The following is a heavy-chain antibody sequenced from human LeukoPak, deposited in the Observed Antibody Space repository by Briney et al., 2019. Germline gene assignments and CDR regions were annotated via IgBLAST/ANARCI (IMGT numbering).Heavy chain of an antibody. CDR1: GGSISSYY. Sequence: SETLSLTCTVSGGSISSYYWSWIRQPPGKGLEWIGYIYYSGSTNYNPSLKSRVTISVDTSKNQFSLKLSSVTAVDTAVYYCAAVAPQRYYYGMDVWGQGTTVTVSS. D-gene: IGHD5-12*01. CDR3: AAVAPQRYYYGMDV. CDR2: IYYSGST. J-gene: IGHJ6*02. V-gene: IGHV4-59*01.